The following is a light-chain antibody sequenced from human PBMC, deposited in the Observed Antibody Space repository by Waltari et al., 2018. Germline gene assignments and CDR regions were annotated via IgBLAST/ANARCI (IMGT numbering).Light chain of an antibody. J-gene: IGKJ5*01. CDR1: QSVSSY. CDR2: HAS. Sequence: EIVLTQSPAILSLSPGERATLSCRASQSVSSYLAWYQQKPGQAPRLLIYHASNRATGIPARFSGSGSGTDFTLTISSLEPEDFAVYYCQQRSSWPTFGQGTRPEIK. V-gene: IGKV3-11*01. CDR3: QQRSSWPT.